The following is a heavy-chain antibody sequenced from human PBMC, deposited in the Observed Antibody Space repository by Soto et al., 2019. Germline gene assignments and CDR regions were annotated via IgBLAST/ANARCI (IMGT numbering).Heavy chain of an antibody. V-gene: IGHV3-48*01. CDR3: AREGFYYYYGMDV. CDR2: ISSSSSTI. CDR1: GFTFSSYS. J-gene: IGHJ6*02. Sequence: EVQLVESGGGLVQPGGSLRLSCAAFGFTFSSYSMNWVRQAPGKGLEWVSYISSSSSTIYYADSVKGRFTISRDNAKNALYLQMTSLRAEDTAVYYCAREGFYYYYGMDVWGQGTTVTVSS.